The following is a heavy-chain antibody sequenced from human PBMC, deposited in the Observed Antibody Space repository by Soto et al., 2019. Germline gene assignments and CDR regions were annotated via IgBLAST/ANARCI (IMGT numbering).Heavy chain of an antibody. J-gene: IGHJ6*02. Sequence: ASVKVSCKASGYTFTGYAMHWVRQAPGQRLEWMGWINAGNGNTKYSQKFQGRVTITRDTSASTAYMGLSSLRSEDTAVYYCARDPVEDYYYGMDVWGQGTTVTVSS. V-gene: IGHV1-3*01. D-gene: IGHD2-15*01. CDR1: GYTFTGYA. CDR2: INAGNGNT. CDR3: ARDPVEDYYYGMDV.